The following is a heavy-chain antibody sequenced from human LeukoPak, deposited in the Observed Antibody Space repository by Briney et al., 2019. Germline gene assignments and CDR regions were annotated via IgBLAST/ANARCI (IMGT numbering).Heavy chain of an antibody. Sequence: GGSLRLSCAASGFTFSSYAMSWVRQAPAKGLEWVSSISGSGASTYYADSVKGRFTISRDNSKTTLYLQMNSLRAEDTAVYYCTKARSCYYYGMDVWGQGTTVSVSS. J-gene: IGHJ6*02. CDR3: TKARSCYYYGMDV. D-gene: IGHD5-24*01. CDR1: GFTFSSYA. CDR2: ISGSGAST. V-gene: IGHV3-23*01.